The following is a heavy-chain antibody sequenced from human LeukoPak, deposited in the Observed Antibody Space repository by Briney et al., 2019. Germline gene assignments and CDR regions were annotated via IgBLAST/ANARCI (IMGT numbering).Heavy chain of an antibody. Sequence: PGGSLRLSCAASGFTFSNYWLSWVRQAPGKGLEWGANIKQDGSERYYVDSVKGRFIVSRDNAKNSLYLHMNSLGAEDTAVYYCARVYDVWSGYYRDYWGQGTLVTVSS. J-gene: IGHJ4*02. CDR3: ARVYDVWSGYYRDY. V-gene: IGHV3-7*04. D-gene: IGHD3-3*01. CDR2: IKQDGSER. CDR1: GFTFSNYW.